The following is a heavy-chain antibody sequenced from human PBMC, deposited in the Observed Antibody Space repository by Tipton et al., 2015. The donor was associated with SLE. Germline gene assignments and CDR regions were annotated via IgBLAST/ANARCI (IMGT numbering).Heavy chain of an antibody. CDR3: ARQQHSGYNWEYYYYYYGMDV. V-gene: IGHV4-39*01. CDR1: DASINSGDYY. CDR2: IYDGGST. J-gene: IGHJ6*02. Sequence: TLSLTCTVSDASINSGDYYWVWIRQPPGKGLEWVGSIYDGGSTYYNPPLKSRVTISADTSNKHFSLKLSSVTAADTAVYYCARQQHSGYNWEYYYYYYGMDVWGQGTTVTVSS. D-gene: IGHD5-12*01.